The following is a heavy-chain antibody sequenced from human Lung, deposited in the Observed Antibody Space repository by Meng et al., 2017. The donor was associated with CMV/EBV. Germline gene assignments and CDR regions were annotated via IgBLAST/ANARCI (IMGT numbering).Heavy chain of an antibody. CDR1: GDTFTGYY. CDR3: AKSRAYGGSDCQPPDY. Sequence: ASVKVSXKASGDTFTGYYIHWVRQAPGQGLEWMGRIDSNSGSTRYTQKFQGRVAMTRDTSISTAYMELNRLTSDDTAVYYGAKSRAYGGSDCQPPDYWGQGTXVTVSS. D-gene: IGHD2-21*01. V-gene: IGHV1-2*06. J-gene: IGHJ4*02. CDR2: IDSNSGST.